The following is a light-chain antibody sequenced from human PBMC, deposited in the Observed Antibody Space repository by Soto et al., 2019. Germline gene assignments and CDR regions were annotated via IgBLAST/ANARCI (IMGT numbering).Light chain of an antibody. CDR1: QRVSSN. J-gene: IGKJ4*01. CDR3: QQRSNWPLT. V-gene: IGKV3-15*01. Sequence: EIVMTQAPSTLSGSPGERATLSCRASQRVSSNVAWYHEKPGQAPRLLIYGASTRATGIPARFSGSGSGTEFTLTISSLQSEDFAVYYCQQRSNWPLTFGGGTKVDI. CDR2: GAS.